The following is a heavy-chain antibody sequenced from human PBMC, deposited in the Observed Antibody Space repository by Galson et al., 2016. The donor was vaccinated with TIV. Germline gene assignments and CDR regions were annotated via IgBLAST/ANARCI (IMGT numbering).Heavy chain of an antibody. CDR1: GFTFSGYW. D-gene: IGHD5-24*01. J-gene: IGHJ4*02. CDR3: AWRGRDAYNPNFDS. Sequence: SLRLSCAGSGFTFSGYWFHWVRQAPGKGLLWLSGISGDGTNTNYADSVKGRFTVSRDNAKNTVHLQMNSLSPDDTAVYFCAWRGRDAYNPNFDSWGQGTLVTVSS. V-gene: IGHV3-74*01. CDR2: ISGDGTNT.